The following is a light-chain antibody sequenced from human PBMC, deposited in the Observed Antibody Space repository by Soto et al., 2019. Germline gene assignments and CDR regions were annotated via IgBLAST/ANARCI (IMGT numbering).Light chain of an antibody. Sequence: DIQITQSPSSLSASVGDRVTITCQASQDIQNSLTWYRQKPGKAPARLIYAESSLQSGVPSRFSGSRSGTEFTLTISSLQPEDFATYYCLQHNSYPSITFGKGTRLEIK. CDR3: LQHNSYPSIT. J-gene: IGKJ5*01. V-gene: IGKV1-17*01. CDR2: AES. CDR1: QDIQNS.